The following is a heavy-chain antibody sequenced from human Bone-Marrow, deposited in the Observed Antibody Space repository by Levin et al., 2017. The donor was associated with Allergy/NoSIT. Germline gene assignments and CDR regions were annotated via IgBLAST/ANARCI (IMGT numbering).Heavy chain of an antibody. V-gene: IGHV5-51*01. D-gene: IGHD5-18*01. CDR1: GYNFNIYW. CDR2: ILPRDSET. CDR3: AREAMEPYFDY. J-gene: IGHJ4*02. Sequence: ASVKVSCKGSGYNFNIYWIGWVRQIPGKGLEWMGFILPRDSETRYNPSFQGQVSISADKSSSTAHLQWSSLKPSDTAIYYCAREAMEPYFDYWAQGTLVTVSS.